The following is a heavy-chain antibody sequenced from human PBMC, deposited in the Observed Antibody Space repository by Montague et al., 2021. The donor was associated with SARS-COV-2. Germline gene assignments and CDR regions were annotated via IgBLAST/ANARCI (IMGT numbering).Heavy chain of an antibody. V-gene: IGHV4-34*01. J-gene: IGHJ6*02. CDR1: GGSFSDYY. D-gene: IGHD1-1*01. Sequence: ESLSLIYAVYGGSFSDYYWSWIRQPPGKGLEWMGEINHSGSTGYNPSLKSRVTISVDTSKNQFSLRLTSVTAADTAVYYCARERQGNYFHYYGLDVWGQGTTVTVSS. CDR3: ARERQGNYFHYYGLDV. CDR2: INHSGST.